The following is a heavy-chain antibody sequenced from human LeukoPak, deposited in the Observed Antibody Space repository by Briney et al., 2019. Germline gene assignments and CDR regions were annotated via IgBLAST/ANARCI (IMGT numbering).Heavy chain of an antibody. J-gene: IGHJ4*02. V-gene: IGHV3-30*18. Sequence: GGSLRLSCAASGFTFSSYGMHWVRQAPGKGLEWVAVISYDGSNKYYADSVKGRFTISRDNSKNTLYLQMNSLRAGDTAVYYCAKEGGFGTTFDYWGQGTLVTVSS. CDR2: ISYDGSNK. CDR1: GFTFSSYG. D-gene: IGHD3-16*01. CDR3: AKEGGFGTTFDY.